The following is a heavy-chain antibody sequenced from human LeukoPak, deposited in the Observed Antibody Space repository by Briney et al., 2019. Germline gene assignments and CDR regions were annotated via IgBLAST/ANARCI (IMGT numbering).Heavy chain of an antibody. V-gene: IGHV4-34*01. J-gene: IGHJ4*02. D-gene: IGHD6-13*01. CDR3: ARGGIAAAGPGTLY. Sequence: SETLSLTCAVYGGSFSGYYWSWIRQPPGKGLEWIGEINHSGSTNYNPSLTSRVTISVDTSKNQFSLKLSSVTAADTAVYYCARGGIAAAGPGTLYWGQGTLVSVSS. CDR1: GGSFSGYY. CDR2: INHSGST.